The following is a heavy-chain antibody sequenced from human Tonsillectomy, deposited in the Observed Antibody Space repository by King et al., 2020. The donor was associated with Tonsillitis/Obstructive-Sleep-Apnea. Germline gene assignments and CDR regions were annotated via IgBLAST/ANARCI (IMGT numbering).Heavy chain of an antibody. Sequence: VQLVQSGAEVKKPGASVKVSCKVSGYTLTELSMQWVRQAPGKGLEWMGGFDPEDGETIYAQKFQGRVTMTEDTSTDTAYMELSSLSSEDTALYYCATVSFDSSCPRGAFDIWGQGPMVTVSS. J-gene: IGHJ3*02. D-gene: IGHD6-19*01. CDR1: GYTLTELS. V-gene: IGHV1-24*01. CDR2: FDPEDGET. CDR3: ATVSFDSSCPRGAFDI.